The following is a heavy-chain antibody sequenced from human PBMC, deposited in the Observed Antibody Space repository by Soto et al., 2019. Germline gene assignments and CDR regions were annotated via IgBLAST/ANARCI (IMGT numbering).Heavy chain of an antibody. Sequence: SETLSLTCTVSGGSISSSRYYRGWIRQPPGKGLEWIGSISNSGSTYYNPSLKSRVTISVDTSKNQFSLRLNSVTAADTAVFYCARQGDCSGSSCYGYWGQGTLVTVSS. CDR1: GGSISSSRYY. D-gene: IGHD2-15*01. CDR2: ISNSGST. J-gene: IGHJ4*02. V-gene: IGHV4-39*01. CDR3: ARQGDCSGSSCYGY.